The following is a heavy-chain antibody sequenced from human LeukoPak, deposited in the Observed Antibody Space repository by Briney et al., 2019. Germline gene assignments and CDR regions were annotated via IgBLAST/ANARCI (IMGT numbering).Heavy chain of an antibody. D-gene: IGHD3-3*01. V-gene: IGHV4-34*01. J-gene: IGHJ3*02. CDR3: ARGDTYYDFWSRTGAFDI. Sequence: SETLSLTCAVYGGSFSGYYWSWIRQPPGKGLEWIGEINHSGSTNYNPSLKSRVTISVDTSKNQFSLKLSSVTAADTAEYYCARGDTYYDFWSRTGAFDIWGQGTMVTVSS. CDR1: GGSFSGYY. CDR2: INHSGST.